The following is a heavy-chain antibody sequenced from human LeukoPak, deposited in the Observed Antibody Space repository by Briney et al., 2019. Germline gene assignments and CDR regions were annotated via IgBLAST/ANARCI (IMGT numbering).Heavy chain of an antibody. J-gene: IGHJ4*02. V-gene: IGHV4-59*01. CDR3: ARGTVQMGMGERYFDN. CDR1: GGSISTYY. CDR2: IYYSGST. D-gene: IGHD1-1*01. Sequence: SETLSLTCTVSGGSISTYYWSWIRQPPGKGLEWIGYIYYSGSTNYNPSLKSRITISVDTSRNQFSLSLSSVTAADTAVYYCARGTVQMGMGERYFDNWGQGTLVTVSP.